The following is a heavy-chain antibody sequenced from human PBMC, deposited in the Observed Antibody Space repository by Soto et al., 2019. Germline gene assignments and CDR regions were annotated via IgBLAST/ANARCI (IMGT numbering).Heavy chain of an antibody. CDR2: IYYSGST. J-gene: IGHJ4*02. CDR3: ARNAGQKETVDY. CDR1: GGSISSYY. V-gene: IGHV4-59*01. Sequence: SETLSLTCTVSGGSISSYYWSWIRQPPGKGLEWIGYIYYSGSTNYNPSPKSRVTISVDTSKNQFSLKLSSVTAADTAVYYCARNAGQKETVDYWGQGTLVTVSS.